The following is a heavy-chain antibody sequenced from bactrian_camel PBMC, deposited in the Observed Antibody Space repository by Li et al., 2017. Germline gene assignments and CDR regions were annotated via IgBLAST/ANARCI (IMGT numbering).Heavy chain of an antibody. CDR2: TGPSNT. CDR1: TATANIAS. D-gene: IGHD8*01. Sequence: HVQLVESGGDSVQAGGSLRLSCTTSTATANIASMGWFRQAPEKEREVVAATGPSNTWYADSVKGRFTLSKDGDKDTQYLQMNNVKPEDTAMYYCAARRHGECYFWANNWSRATWYDYWGQGTQVTVS. J-gene: IGHJ4*01. V-gene: IGHV3S53*01. CDR3: AARRHGECYFWANNWSRATWYDY.